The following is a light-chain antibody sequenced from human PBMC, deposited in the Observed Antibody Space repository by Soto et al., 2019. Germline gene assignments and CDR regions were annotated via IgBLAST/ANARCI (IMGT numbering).Light chain of an antibody. CDR1: SSDVGTYNY. CDR3: CSYAGRSAYFV. J-gene: IGLJ1*01. Sequence: QSALTQPRSVSGSPGQSVTISCTGTSSDVGTYNYVSWYQQHPGKAPKVVIYDVSQRPSGVPDRFSGSKSGNTASLSISVLQGEDEADYYCCSYAGRSAYFVFGTGTKLTVL. CDR2: DVS. V-gene: IGLV2-11*01.